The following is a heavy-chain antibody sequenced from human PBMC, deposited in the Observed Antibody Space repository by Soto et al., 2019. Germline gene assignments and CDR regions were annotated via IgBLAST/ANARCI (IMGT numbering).Heavy chain of an antibody. CDR1: GFTFGSYG. Sequence: GGSLRLSCAASGFTFGSYGMHWVRQAPGRGLEWVALVWCDGSNEHYADLVKGRFTVSRDNSKNNLYVQMNSLRAEDTAVYFCARGGTVTGWHSQLDYWGQGTLVTVSS. CDR2: VWCDGSNE. J-gene: IGHJ4*02. V-gene: IGHV3-33*01. D-gene: IGHD6-19*01. CDR3: ARGGTVTGWHSQLDY.